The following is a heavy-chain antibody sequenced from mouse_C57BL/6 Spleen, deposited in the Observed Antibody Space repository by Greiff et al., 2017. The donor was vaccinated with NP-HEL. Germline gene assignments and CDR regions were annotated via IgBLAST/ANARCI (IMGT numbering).Heavy chain of an antibody. Sequence: QVQLQQPGTELVKPGASVKLSCKASGYTFTSYWMHWVKQRPGQGLEWIGNINPSNGGTNYNEKFKRKATLTVDQSSSTDYMQLSSLTSEDSAVYYCARWRITTVYFDYWGQGTTLTVSS. CDR2: INPSNGGT. J-gene: IGHJ2*01. CDR3: ARWRITTVYFDY. CDR1: GYTFTSYW. V-gene: IGHV1-53*01. D-gene: IGHD1-1*01.